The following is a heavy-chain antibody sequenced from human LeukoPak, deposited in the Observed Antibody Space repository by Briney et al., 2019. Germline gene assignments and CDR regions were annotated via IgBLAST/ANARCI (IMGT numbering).Heavy chain of an antibody. CDR1: GFAFSNYA. CDR2: LSGGGDSR. V-gene: IGHV3-23*01. CDR3: AKAVRSMVTGGGYFDS. D-gene: IGHD3-10*01. J-gene: IGHJ4*02. Sequence: GGSLRLSCAASGFAFSNYATSWVRQAPGKGLEWVSSLSGGGDSRYYADSVMGRFTISRDNSKTTLYLQMNSPRAEDTAVYYCAKAVRSMVTGGGYFDSWGQGTLVTVSS.